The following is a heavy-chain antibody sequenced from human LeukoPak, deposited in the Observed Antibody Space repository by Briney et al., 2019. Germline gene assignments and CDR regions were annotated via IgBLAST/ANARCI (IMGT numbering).Heavy chain of an antibody. CDR2: IYHSGST. Sequence: PSETLPLTCAVSGGSISSGGYSWSWIRQPPGKGLEWIGYIYHSGSTYYNPSLKSRVTISVDRSKNQFSLKLSSVTAADTAVYYCARQRWGYGMDVWGQGTTVTVSS. D-gene: IGHD5-24*01. V-gene: IGHV4-30-2*01. J-gene: IGHJ6*02. CDR1: GGSISSGGYS. CDR3: ARQRWGYGMDV.